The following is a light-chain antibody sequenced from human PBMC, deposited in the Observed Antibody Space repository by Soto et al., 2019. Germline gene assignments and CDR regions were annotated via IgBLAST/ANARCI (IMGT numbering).Light chain of an antibody. J-gene: IGKJ1*01. CDR1: QSVLYTPNNKNY. CDR3: QQYYSAPGT. Sequence: DVVMTQSPDSLAVSLGERATLSCKSGQSVLYTPNNKNYLAWYQQKPGQPPKLLIYWASTRESGVPDRFSDSGSGTDFTLTISSLQAEDVAVYYCQQYYSAPGTFGQGTKVEIK. V-gene: IGKV4-1*01. CDR2: WAS.